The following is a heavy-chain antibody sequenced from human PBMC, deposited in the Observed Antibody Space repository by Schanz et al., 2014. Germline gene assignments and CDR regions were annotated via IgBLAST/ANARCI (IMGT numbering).Heavy chain of an antibody. CDR3: ARGTMPGTFDI. CDR1: GYTFTSYG. Sequence: QVQLVQSGAEVKKPGASVKVSCKASGYTFTSYGISWVRQAPGQGLEWMGWISPYNGNTNYAQKLQGRVTMTADTSTRTAYMELSSLRYEDTAVYYCARGTMPGTFDIWGQGTMVTVSS. D-gene: IGHD2-2*01. V-gene: IGHV1-18*01. CDR2: ISPYNGNT. J-gene: IGHJ3*02.